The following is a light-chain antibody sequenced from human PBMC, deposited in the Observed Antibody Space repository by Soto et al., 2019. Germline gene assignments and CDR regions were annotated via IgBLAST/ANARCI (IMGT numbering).Light chain of an antibody. CDR2: GAS. J-gene: IGKJ1*01. CDR1: QSLSSNS. CDR3: QAFGRT. Sequence: EIVLTQSPGTLSLSPGERVTLSCGASQSLSSNSLAWYQQKPGQAPRLLIYGASSRATGIPDRFSGSGSGTDFTLTISRLEPTDFAVYYCQAFGRTFGQGTKVEVK. V-gene: IGKV3-20*01.